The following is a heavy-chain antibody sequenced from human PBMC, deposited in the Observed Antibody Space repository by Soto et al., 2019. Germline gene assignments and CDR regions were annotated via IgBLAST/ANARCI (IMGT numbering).Heavy chain of an antibody. J-gene: IGHJ4*02. CDR3: ARGDRGDYFDY. V-gene: IGHV1-18*01. Sequence: GASVKVSCKASGYTFTNYGISWVRQAPGQGLEWMGWISTYNGDTNYVQKLQGRVTMTTDTSTSTAYMELRSLRSDDTAVYFCARGDRGDYFDYWGQGTLVTVSS. CDR2: ISTYNGDT. D-gene: IGHD3-10*01. CDR1: GYTFTNYG.